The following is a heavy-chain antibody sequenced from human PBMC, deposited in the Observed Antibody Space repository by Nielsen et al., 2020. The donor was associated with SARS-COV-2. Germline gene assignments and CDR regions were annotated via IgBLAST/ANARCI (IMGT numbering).Heavy chain of an antibody. CDR1: GGSFSGYY. V-gene: IGHV4-34*01. CDR2: INHSGST. Sequence: SETLSLTCAVYGGSFSGYYWSWIRQPPGKGLEWIGEINHSGSTNYSPSLKSRVTISVDTSKNQFSLKLSSVTAADTAVYYCARHRKYGDYVGYYYGMDVWGQGTTVTVSS. CDR3: ARHRKYGDYVGYYYGMDV. J-gene: IGHJ6*02. D-gene: IGHD4-17*01.